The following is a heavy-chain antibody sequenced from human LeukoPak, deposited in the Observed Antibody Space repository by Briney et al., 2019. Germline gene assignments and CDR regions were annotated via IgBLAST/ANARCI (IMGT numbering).Heavy chain of an antibody. J-gene: IGHJ6*03. CDR1: GYTFTSYY. V-gene: IGHV1-46*01. CDR2: INPSGGST. CDR3: ARDPRSTSSYYYYMDV. Sequence: ASVKVSCKASGYTFTSYYMHWVRQAPGQGLEWMGIINPSGGSTSYAQKFQGRVTMTRDTSTSTVYMELSSLRSEDTAVYYCARDPRSTSSYYYYMDVWGKGTTATVSS. D-gene: IGHD2-2*01.